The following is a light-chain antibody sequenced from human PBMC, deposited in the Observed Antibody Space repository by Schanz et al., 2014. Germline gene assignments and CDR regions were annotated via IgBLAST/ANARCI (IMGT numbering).Light chain of an antibody. Sequence: QSALTQPPSASGSPGQSVTISCTGTSRDVGAYDYVSWYQQHPGKAPKLIIFEVRTRPSGVPDRFSGSKSGNTATLTVSGLQPEDEGDYFCSSYAGPTQAIFGGGTKLIVL. CDR2: EVR. CDR1: SRDVGAYDY. V-gene: IGLV2-8*01. CDR3: SSYAGPTQAI. J-gene: IGLJ2*01.